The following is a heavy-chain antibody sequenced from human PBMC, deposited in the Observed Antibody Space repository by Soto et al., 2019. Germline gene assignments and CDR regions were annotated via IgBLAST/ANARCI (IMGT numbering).Heavy chain of an antibody. CDR3: AKDRRVGLVPGPNWFDP. J-gene: IGHJ5*02. CDR2: INSDGSSA. CDR1: GFTVSRDW. V-gene: IGHV3-74*01. Sequence: GGSLRLSCAASGFTVSRDWMHWVRQGPGKGLVRVARINSDGSSATYADSVKGRFTISRDNAKDTLYLQMNSLRAEDTAVYYCAKDRRVGLVPGPNWFDPWGQGTLVTVSS. D-gene: IGHD6-6*01.